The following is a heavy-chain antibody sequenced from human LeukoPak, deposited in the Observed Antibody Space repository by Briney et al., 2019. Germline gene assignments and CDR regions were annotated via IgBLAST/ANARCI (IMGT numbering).Heavy chain of an antibody. Sequence: SETLSLTCAVSGYSISSGYYWGWIRQPPGKGLEWIGSIYYSGSTYYNPSLKSRVTISVDTSKNQFSLKLSSVTAADTAVYYCASRLSGLRGKRFDYWGQGTLVTVSS. V-gene: IGHV4-38-2*01. CDR1: GYSISSGYY. D-gene: IGHD3-16*02. CDR3: ASRLSGLRGKRFDY. J-gene: IGHJ4*02. CDR2: IYYSGST.